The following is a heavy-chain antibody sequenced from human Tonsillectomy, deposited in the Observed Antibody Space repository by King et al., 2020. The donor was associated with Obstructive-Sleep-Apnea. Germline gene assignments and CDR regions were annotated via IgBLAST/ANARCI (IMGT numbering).Heavy chain of an antibody. CDR1: GFSFSDYY. CDR3: ARDRGVGASGYDY. CDR2: ISSSSSYT. J-gene: IGHJ4*02. Sequence: VQLVESGGGLVKPGGSLRLSCAASGFSFSDYYMAWIRQAPGKGLEWVSYISSSSSYTDYADSVKGRFTSSRDNAKNSLFLQMDSLRAEDTAVYYCARDRGVGASGYDYWGQGALVTVSS. D-gene: IGHD3-10*01. V-gene: IGHV3-11*06.